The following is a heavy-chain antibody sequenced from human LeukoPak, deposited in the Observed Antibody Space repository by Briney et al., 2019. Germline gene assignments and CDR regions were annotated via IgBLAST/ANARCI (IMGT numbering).Heavy chain of an antibody. Sequence: PSETLSLTCTVSGGSTSSSSYYWGWIRQPPGKGLEWIGSIYYSGSTYYNPSLKSRVTISVDTSKNQFSLKLSSVTAADTAVYYCARGKVGAYRRYYFDYWGQGTLVTVSS. CDR3: ARGKVGAYRRYYFDY. V-gene: IGHV4-39*07. CDR2: IYYSGST. J-gene: IGHJ4*02. CDR1: GGSTSSSSYY. D-gene: IGHD1-26*01.